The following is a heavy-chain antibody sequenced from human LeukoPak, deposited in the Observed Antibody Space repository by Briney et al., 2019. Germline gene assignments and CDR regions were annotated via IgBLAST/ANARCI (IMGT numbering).Heavy chain of an antibody. CDR3: ARDFGITIFGRPHNWFDP. Sequence: SETLSLTCTVSGGYISSSSYYWGWTRQPPGKGLEWIGSIYYSGSTYYNPSLKSRVTISVDTSKNQFSLKLSSVTAADTAVYYCARDFGITIFGRPHNWFDPWGQGTLVTVSS. V-gene: IGHV4-39*07. CDR1: GGYISSSSYY. D-gene: IGHD3-3*01. J-gene: IGHJ5*02. CDR2: IYYSGST.